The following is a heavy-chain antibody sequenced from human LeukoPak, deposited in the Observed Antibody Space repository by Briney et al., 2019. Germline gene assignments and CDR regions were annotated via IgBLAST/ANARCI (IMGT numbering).Heavy chain of an antibody. CDR2: IYTSGST. D-gene: IGHD3-9*01. CDR3: ARDTPRDILTGVWFDP. J-gene: IGHJ5*02. CDR1: GGSISIYY. Sequence: SETLSLTCTVSGGSISIYYWSWIRQPAGKGLEWIGRIYTSGSTNYNPSLKSRVTMSVDTSKNQFSLKLSSVTAADTAVYYCARDTPRDILTGVWFDPWGQGTLVTVSS. V-gene: IGHV4-4*07.